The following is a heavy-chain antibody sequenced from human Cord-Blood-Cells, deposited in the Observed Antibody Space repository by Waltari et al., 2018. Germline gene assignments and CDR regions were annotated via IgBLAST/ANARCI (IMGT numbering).Heavy chain of an antibody. CDR1: GFTFSSYA. J-gene: IGHJ4*02. Sequence: QVQLVESGGGVVQPGRSLRLSCAASGFTFSSYAMHWVRKAPGKGLEWVAVISYDGSNKYYADSVKGRFTISRDNSKNTLYLQMNSLRAEDTAVYYCARSYGSGSYYFDYWGQGTLVTVSS. D-gene: IGHD3-10*01. CDR3: ARSYGSGSYYFDY. CDR2: ISYDGSNK. V-gene: IGHV3-30-3*01.